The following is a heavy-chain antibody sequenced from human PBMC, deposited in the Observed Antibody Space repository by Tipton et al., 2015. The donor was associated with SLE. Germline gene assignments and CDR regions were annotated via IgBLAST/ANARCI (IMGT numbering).Heavy chain of an antibody. V-gene: IGHV1-69*01. J-gene: IGHJ6*02. CDR3: AGKEFYYGWAGCYCYGMDV. Sequence: QVQLVQSGPEVKEPGSSGKVSCKASGGTFSSYAISWVRQAPGQGLEWMGGIIPIFGTANYAQKSQGRFTITSDESPRTAYMALRSVRSGDRAVYYCAGKEFYYGWAGCYCYGMDVWGQGTPVPVSS. CDR1: GGTFSSYA. D-gene: IGHD3-10*01. CDR2: IIPIFGTA.